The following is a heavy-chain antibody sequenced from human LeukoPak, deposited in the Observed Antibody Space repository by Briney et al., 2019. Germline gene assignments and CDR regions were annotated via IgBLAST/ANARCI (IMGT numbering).Heavy chain of an antibody. V-gene: IGHV4-61*02. CDR1: GGSISSGSYY. D-gene: IGHD3-10*01. CDR3: AREIPGVRGVLMWFDP. CDR2: IYTSGST. Sequence: PSQTLSLTCTVSGGSISSGSYYWSWIRQPAGKGLEWIGRIYTSGSTNYNPSLKSRVTISVDTSKNQFSLKLSSVTAADTAVYYCAREIPGVRGVLMWFDPWGQGTLVTVSS. J-gene: IGHJ5*02.